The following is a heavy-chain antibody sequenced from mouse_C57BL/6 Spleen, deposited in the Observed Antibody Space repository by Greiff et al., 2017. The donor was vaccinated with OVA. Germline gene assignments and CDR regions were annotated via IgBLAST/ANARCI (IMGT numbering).Heavy chain of an antibody. J-gene: IGHJ2*01. CDR3: ARHFGNYDYFDY. V-gene: IGHV5-6*01. CDR2: ISSGGSYT. Sequence: EVQRVESGGDLVKPGGSLKLSCAASGFTFSSYGMSWVRQTPDKRLEWVATISSGGSYTYYPDSVKGRFTISRDNAKNTLYLQMSSLKSEDTAMYYCARHFGNYDYFDYWGQGTTLTVSS. CDR1: GFTFSSYG. D-gene: IGHD2-1*01.